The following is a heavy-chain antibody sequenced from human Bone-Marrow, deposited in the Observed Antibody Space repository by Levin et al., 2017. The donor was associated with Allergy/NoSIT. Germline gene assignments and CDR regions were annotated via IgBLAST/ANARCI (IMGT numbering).Heavy chain of an antibody. D-gene: IGHD1-1*01. CDR3: AKDSNNWWNNYSGMDV. CDR2: ISKDGSMK. Sequence: PGGSLRLSCAASGFTFSDYGIHWVRQAPGKGLEWVAVISKDGSMKYYGDSVKGRFTISRDNSRNTLHLQMNSLRVDDTAVYYCAKDSNNWWNNYSGMDVWGQGTTVTVSS. V-gene: IGHV3-30*18. J-gene: IGHJ6*02. CDR1: GFTFSDYG.